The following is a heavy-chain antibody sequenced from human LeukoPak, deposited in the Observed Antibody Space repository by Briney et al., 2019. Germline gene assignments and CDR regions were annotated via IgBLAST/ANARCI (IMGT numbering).Heavy chain of an antibody. V-gene: IGHV4-30-4*01. CDR3: ARDPSTRDPEGHYYYGMDV. J-gene: IGHJ6*02. CDR2: IYYSGST. CDR1: GGSISSGDYY. D-gene: IGHD2-2*01. Sequence: SETLSLTCTVSGGSISSGDYYWSWIRQPPGKGLEWIGYIYYSGSTYYNPSLKSRVTISVDTSKNQFSLKLSSVTAADTAVYYCARDPSTRDPEGHYYYGMDVWGQGTTVTVSS.